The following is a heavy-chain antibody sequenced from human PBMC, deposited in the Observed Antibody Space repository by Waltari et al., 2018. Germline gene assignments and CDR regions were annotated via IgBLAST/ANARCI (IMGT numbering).Heavy chain of an antibody. Sequence: EVQLLESGGGLVQPGGSLRLSCVASGFTFSSYAMTWVRQVPGKRLGGVSGISGSGGTTHYADSVKGRFTISRDNSKNTLYLQMNSLRAEDTAVYYCAKAPRYPNPYFDYWGQGTLVTVSS. CDR1: GFTFSSYA. V-gene: IGHV3-23*01. CDR2: ISGSGGTT. D-gene: IGHD2-2*02. CDR3: AKAPRYPNPYFDY. J-gene: IGHJ4*02.